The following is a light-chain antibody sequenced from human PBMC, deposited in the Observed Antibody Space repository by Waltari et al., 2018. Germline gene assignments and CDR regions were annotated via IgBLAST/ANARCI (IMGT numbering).Light chain of an antibody. CDR2: EDN. J-gene: IGLJ2*01. CDR1: RGNIATNY. CDR3: QSFDSSHVV. V-gene: IGLV6-57*03. Sequence: FMLTQPHSVSESPGKTVTISCTRSRGNIATNYVQWYQPRPGSAPTKVISEDNQRPSGVPDRFSGSIDSSSNSASLIISGLKAEDEADYYCQSFDSSHVVFGGGTKLTVL.